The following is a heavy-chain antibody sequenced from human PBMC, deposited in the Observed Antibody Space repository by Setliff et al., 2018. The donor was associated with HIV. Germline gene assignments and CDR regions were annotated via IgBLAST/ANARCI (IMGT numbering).Heavy chain of an antibody. CDR2: ASPYNGDT. CDR3: ARYNFWSGYESDY. Sequence: ASVKVSCKTSDYIFLSYGISWVRQASGQGLEWMGWASPYNGDTKYAQKFQGRVTMTTDTSARTGYMELRNLRSDDTAVYYCARYNFWSGYESDYWGQGTLVTSPQ. D-gene: IGHD3-3*01. J-gene: IGHJ4*02. V-gene: IGHV1-18*01. CDR1: DYIFLSYG.